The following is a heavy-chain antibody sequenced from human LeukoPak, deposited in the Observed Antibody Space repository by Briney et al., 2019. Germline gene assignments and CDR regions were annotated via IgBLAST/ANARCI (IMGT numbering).Heavy chain of an antibody. J-gene: IGHJ4*02. Sequence: SATLSLTCTVSGHSIGAGFVRGWIRQSPGKGLEWLGNIFHNGNTYYNPSLNGRVTMSPDTSRNQFSLTLTSVTAADTAVYFCARRGSITGWSFDYWGLGSLVTVSS. D-gene: IGHD1-14*01. CDR1: GHSIGAGFV. CDR2: IFHNGNT. V-gene: IGHV4-38-2*02. CDR3: ARRGSITGWSFDY.